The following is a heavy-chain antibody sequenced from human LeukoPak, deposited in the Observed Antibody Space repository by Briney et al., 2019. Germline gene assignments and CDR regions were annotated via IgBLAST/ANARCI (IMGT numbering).Heavy chain of an antibody. CDR1: GFTFSGYY. J-gene: IGHJ4*02. Sequence: GGSLRLSCAASGFTFSGYYMHWVRQAPGKGLEWVSAIGAAGNTYYPGSVKGRFTISREHAKNSLYLQMNSLRAEDTAVYYCARDMTTVTTNIDYWGQGTLVTVSS. CDR3: ARDMTTVTTNIDY. D-gene: IGHD4-17*01. CDR2: IGAAGNT. V-gene: IGHV3-13*04.